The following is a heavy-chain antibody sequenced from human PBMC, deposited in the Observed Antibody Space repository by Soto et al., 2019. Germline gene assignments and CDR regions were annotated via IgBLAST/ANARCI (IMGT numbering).Heavy chain of an antibody. D-gene: IGHD3-10*01. V-gene: IGHV3-15*01. CDR2: ITSKADGETT. CDR1: GFTFSDAH. CDR3: ATSGLSN. Sequence: GGSLRLSCAASGFTFSDAHMSWVRQSPGKGLEWVGHITSKADGETTAYSGPVKGRFSISRDDSKDTLYLQLDSLKIEDAAVYYCATSGLSNWGQGTQVTVSS. J-gene: IGHJ1*01.